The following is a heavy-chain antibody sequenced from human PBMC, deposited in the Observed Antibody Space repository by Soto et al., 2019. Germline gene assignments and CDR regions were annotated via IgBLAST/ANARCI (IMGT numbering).Heavy chain of an antibody. J-gene: IGHJ4*02. D-gene: IGHD2-2*01. CDR1: GGSISSYY. CDR2: IYYSGSS. V-gene: IGHV4-59*01. CDR3: ARGTPWKQLLSY. Sequence: QVQLQESGPGLVKPSETLSLTCTVSGGSISSYYWSWIRQPPGKGLEWLGYIYYSGSSNYNPSLTSRVTISVDTSKNQFSLKLSAVTAADPAVYYCARGTPWKQLLSYWGQGTLVTVSS.